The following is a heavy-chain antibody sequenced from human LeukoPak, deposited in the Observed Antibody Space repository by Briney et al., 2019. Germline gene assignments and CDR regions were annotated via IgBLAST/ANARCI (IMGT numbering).Heavy chain of an antibody. CDR1: GGTFSSYA. Sequence: SVKVSCKASGGTFSSYAICWVRQAPGQGLEWMGGIIPIFGTANYAQKFQGRVTITADESTSTAYMELSSLRSEDTAVYYCARPGWSSPAAMFGMDVWGQGTTVTVSS. CDR2: IIPIFGTA. J-gene: IGHJ6*02. D-gene: IGHD2-2*01. V-gene: IGHV1-69*13. CDR3: ARPGWSSPAAMFGMDV.